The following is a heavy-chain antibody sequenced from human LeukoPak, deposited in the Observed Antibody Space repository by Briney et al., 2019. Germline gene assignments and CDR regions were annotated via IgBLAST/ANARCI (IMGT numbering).Heavy chain of an antibody. CDR3: ARAGRIRFLEWGQRSDY. CDR1: GFTFSSYS. D-gene: IGHD3-3*01. J-gene: IGHJ4*02. V-gene: IGHV3-21*01. CDR2: ISSSSSYI. Sequence: PGGSLRLSCAASGFTFSSYSINWVRQAPGKGLEWVSSISSSSSYIYYADSVKGRFTISRDNAKNSLYLQMNSLRAEDTAVYYCARAGRIRFLEWGQRSDYWGQGTLVTVSS.